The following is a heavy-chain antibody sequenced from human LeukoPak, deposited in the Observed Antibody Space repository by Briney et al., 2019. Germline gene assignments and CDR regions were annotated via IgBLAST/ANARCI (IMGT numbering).Heavy chain of an antibody. D-gene: IGHD6-13*01. CDR2: INPNSGGT. Sequence: ASVKVSCKASGYTFTGYYMHWVRQAPGQGLEWMGWINPNSGGTNYAQKFQGRVTMTRDTSISTAYMELSRLRSDDTAAYYCARDPSSSWYGGYNYWGQGTLVTVSS. V-gene: IGHV1-2*02. CDR1: GYTFTGYY. CDR3: ARDPSSSWYGGYNY. J-gene: IGHJ4*02.